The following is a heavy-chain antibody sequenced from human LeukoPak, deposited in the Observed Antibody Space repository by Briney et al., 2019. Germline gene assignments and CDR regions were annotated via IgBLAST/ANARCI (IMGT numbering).Heavy chain of an antibody. CDR1: GFTFSGYA. J-gene: IGHJ3*01. CDR3: ARAHCTRTTCNWNDTFDV. V-gene: IGHV3-30-3*01. CDR2: IGYDGNNY. D-gene: IGHD2-8*01. Sequence: GRSLRLSCAASGFTFSGYALHWVRQAPGKGLEWVAVIGYDGNNYIYADSVKGRFSISRDNSKDFLFLHMDSLRSEDTAVYYCARAHCTRTTCNWNDTFDVWGLGTMVTVSS.